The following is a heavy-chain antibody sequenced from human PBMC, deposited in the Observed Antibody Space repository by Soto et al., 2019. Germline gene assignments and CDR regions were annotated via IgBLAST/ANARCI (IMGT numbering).Heavy chain of an antibody. CDR3: AGLILDGGDYKLPNDY. J-gene: IGHJ4*02. CDR2: IYYSGST. D-gene: IGHD4-17*01. Sequence: SETLSLTCTVSGGSISSSSYYWGWIRQPPGKGLEWIGSIYYSGSTYYNPSLKSRVTISVDTSKNQFSLKLSSVTAADTAVYYCAGLILDGGDYKLPNDYWGQGTLVTVSS. CDR1: GGSISSSSYY. V-gene: IGHV4-39*01.